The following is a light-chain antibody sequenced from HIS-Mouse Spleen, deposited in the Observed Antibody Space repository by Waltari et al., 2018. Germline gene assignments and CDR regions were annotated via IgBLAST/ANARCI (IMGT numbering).Light chain of an antibody. CDR1: SSSVGSYNL. CDR3: CSYAGSSTYVV. Sequence: QSALTQPASVSGSPGQSITIPCTGTSSSVGSYNLVSWYQQHPGKAPKLMIYEGSKRPSGVSNRFSGSKSGNTASLTISGLQAEDEADYYCCSYAGSSTYVVFGGGTKLTVL. J-gene: IGLJ2*01. CDR2: EGS. V-gene: IGLV2-23*01.